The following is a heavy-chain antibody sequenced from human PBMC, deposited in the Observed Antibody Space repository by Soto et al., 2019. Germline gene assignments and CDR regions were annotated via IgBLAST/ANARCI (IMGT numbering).Heavy chain of an antibody. CDR2: IIPIFGTA. D-gene: IGHD3-3*01. CDR3: ARDSDHAFWSGSRPFDI. Sequence: SVKVSCKASGGTFSSYAISWVRQAPEQGLEWMGGIIPIFGTANYAQKFQSRVTITADESTSTAYMELSSLRPEDTAVYYCARDSDHAFWSGSRPFDIWGQGTMVTVSS. J-gene: IGHJ3*02. CDR1: GGTFSSYA. V-gene: IGHV1-69*13.